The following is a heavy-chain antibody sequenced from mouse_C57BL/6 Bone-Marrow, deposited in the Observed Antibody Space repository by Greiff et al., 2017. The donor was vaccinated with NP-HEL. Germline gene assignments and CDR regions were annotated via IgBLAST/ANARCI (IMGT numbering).Heavy chain of an antibody. V-gene: IGHV1-43*01. J-gene: IGHJ2*01. D-gene: IGHD1-1*01. CDR2: INPSTGGT. CDR3: ARGGTTVVAPYYFDY. CDR1: GYSFTGYY. Sequence: VQLQQSGPELVKPGASVKISCKASGYSFTGYYMHWVKQSSEKSLEWIGEINPSTGGTSYNQKFKGKATLTVDKSSSTAYMQLKSLTSEDSAVYYCARGGTTVVAPYYFDYWGQGTTLTVSS.